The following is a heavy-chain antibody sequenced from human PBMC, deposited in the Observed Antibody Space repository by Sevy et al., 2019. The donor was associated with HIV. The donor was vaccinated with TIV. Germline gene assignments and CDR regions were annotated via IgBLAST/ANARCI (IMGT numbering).Heavy chain of an antibody. CDR1: GGSCSNYY. V-gene: IGHV4-34*01. Sequence: SETLSLTCAVYGGSCSNYYWSWIRQPPGKGPEWIGEVNYRGNINYNPSLESRATISVDTSKNQFSLRLTSVTAAATAIYYCARGRSRAARQDYWSQGTLVTVSS. CDR3: ARGRSRAARQDY. D-gene: IGHD6-6*01. CDR2: VNYRGNI. J-gene: IGHJ4*02.